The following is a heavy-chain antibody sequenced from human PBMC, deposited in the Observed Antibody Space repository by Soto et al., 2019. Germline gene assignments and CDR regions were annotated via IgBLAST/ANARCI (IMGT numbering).Heavy chain of an antibody. D-gene: IGHD4-17*01. CDR2: IKQDGSVK. CDR1: GFTFSSYW. V-gene: IGHV3-7*01. Sequence: GGSLRLSCTASGFTFSSYWMSWVRQAPGKGLEWVANIKQDGSVKYYVDSVKGRFTLSRDNAKNSLDLQMNSLRAEDTAVYYCARATYGATFDYWGQRTLVTVSS. CDR3: ARATYGATFDY. J-gene: IGHJ4*02.